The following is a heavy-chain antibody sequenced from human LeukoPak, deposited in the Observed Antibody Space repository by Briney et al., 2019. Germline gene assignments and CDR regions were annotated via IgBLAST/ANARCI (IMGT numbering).Heavy chain of an antibody. D-gene: IGHD1-26*01. CDR1: GGSISSYY. CDR3: ARTTRKVGATGALDY. Sequence: SETLSLTCTVSGGSISSYYWSWIRQPPGKGLEWIGYIYYSGSTNYNPSLKSRVTISVDTSKNQFSLKLSSVTAADTAVYYCARTTRKVGATGALDYWGQGTLVTVSS. V-gene: IGHV4-59*01. CDR2: IYYSGST. J-gene: IGHJ4*02.